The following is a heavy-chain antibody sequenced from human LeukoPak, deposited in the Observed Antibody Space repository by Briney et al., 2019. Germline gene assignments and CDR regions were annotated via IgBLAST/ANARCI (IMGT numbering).Heavy chain of an antibody. CDR2: INPNSGGT. V-gene: IGHV1-2*02. Sequence: GASVKVSCKASGYTFTSYYMHWVRQAPGQGLEWMGWINPNSGGTNYGQKFQGRVTMTRDTSISTAYMELSRLRSDDTAVYYCARGKWDYGDYRVSSTWFDPWGQGTLVTVSS. CDR3: ARGKWDYGDYRVSSTWFDP. D-gene: IGHD4-17*01. J-gene: IGHJ5*02. CDR1: GYTFTSYY.